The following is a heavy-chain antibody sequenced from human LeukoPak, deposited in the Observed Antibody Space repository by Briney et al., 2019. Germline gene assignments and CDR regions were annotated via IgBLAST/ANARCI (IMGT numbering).Heavy chain of an antibody. D-gene: IGHD3-22*01. CDR3: ARGREDSSGYYFDYYYYYMDV. V-gene: IGHV1-8*01. Sequence: ASVKVSCKASGYTFTSYDINWVRQATGQGLEWMGWMNPNSGNTGYAQKFQGRVTMTRNTSISTAYMELSSLRSEDTAVYYCARGREDSSGYYFDYYYYYMDVWGKGTTVTVS. J-gene: IGHJ6*03. CDR1: GYTFTSYD. CDR2: MNPNSGNT.